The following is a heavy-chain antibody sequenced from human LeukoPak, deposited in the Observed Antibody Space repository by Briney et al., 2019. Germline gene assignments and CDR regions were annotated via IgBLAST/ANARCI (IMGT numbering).Heavy chain of an antibody. Sequence: PGGSLRLSCAASGFTFSSYGMHWVRQAPGKGLEWVAFIRYDGSNKYYADSVKGRFTISRDNSKNTLYLQMNSLRAEDTAVYYCARDLWIAGLGLDYWGQGALVTVSS. V-gene: IGHV3-30*02. CDR1: GFTFSSYG. D-gene: IGHD2-2*03. CDR3: ARDLWIAGLGLDY. J-gene: IGHJ4*02. CDR2: IRYDGSNK.